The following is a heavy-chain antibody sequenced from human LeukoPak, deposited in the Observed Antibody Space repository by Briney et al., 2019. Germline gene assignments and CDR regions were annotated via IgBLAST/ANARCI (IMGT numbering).Heavy chain of an antibody. Sequence: PSETLSPTCTLSGDSITSYYWSWIWQPAGKGLEWIGRIYISENNNYNPSLKSRVTMSLDTSKNQFSLKLSSVTAADTAIYYCARESVAIGTRWFDPWGQGTLVTVSS. CDR1: GDSITSYY. CDR2: IYISENN. V-gene: IGHV4-4*07. CDR3: ARESVAIGTRWFDP. J-gene: IGHJ5*02. D-gene: IGHD6-13*01.